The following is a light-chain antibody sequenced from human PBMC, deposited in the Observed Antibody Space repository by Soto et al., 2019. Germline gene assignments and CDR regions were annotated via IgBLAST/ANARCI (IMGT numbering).Light chain of an antibody. CDR1: QSVSSN. Sequence: EIMMTQSPGTLSASPGERATLSCRASQSVSSNLAWYQQKPSQAPRLLIYAVSTRATGIPARFSGSGSGTEFTLTISSLQSEDFAVYYCQQYNKWPLTFGQGTKVEIK. J-gene: IGKJ1*01. CDR3: QQYNKWPLT. V-gene: IGKV3-15*01. CDR2: AVS.